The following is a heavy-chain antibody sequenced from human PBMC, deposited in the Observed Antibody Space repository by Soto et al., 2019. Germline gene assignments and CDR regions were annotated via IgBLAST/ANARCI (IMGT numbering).Heavy chain of an antibody. CDR2: ISPDGSTT. J-gene: IGHJ4*02. CDR3: VRPRYDGSGTPFDY. V-gene: IGHV3-74*01. Sequence: EVHLVESGGGLVQPGGSLRLPCEASGFTLSGYWMHWVRQVPGKGLVWVSRISPDGSTTTHADSVKGRFTISRDNAKNTLYLQMNSLRPEDTAVYYCVRPRYDGSGTPFDYWGQGTLVTVSS. CDR1: GFTLSGYW. D-gene: IGHD3-22*01.